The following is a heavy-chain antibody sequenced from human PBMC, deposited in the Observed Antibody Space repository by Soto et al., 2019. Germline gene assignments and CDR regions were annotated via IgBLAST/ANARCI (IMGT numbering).Heavy chain of an antibody. V-gene: IGHV4-30-2*01. CDR2: IYQSGVT. CDR1: GDSYSISTYS. CDR3: AGMPYTSGLRFDP. D-gene: IGHD6-19*01. J-gene: IGHJ5*02. Sequence: TSETLSLTCTMSGDSYSISTYSWSWIRQPPGKALQWIGFIYQSGVTSYNPSLASRVSISLDRSNNQCSLKLKSVTAADTAVYFCAGMPYTSGLRFDPWGPGTLVTVS.